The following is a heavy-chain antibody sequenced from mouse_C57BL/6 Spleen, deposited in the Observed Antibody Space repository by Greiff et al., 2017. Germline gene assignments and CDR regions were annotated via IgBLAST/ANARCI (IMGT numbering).Heavy chain of an antibody. J-gene: IGHJ4*01. Sequence: QVQLQQPGAELVKPGASVKLSCKASGYNFTSYWMQWVKQRPGQGLEWIGEIDPSDSYTNYNQKFKGKATLTVDTSSSTADMQLSSLASEDSAVYYCARGRMDYWDQGTSVTVSS. V-gene: IGHV1-50*01. CDR1: GYNFTSYW. CDR3: ARGRMDY. CDR2: IDPSDSYT.